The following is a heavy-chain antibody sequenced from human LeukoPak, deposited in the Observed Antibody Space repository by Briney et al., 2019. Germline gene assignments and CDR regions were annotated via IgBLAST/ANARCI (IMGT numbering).Heavy chain of an antibody. V-gene: IGHV1-69*05. CDR3: ARGQGHYYDSSGYYYTYFDY. Sequence: SVKVSCKASGGTFSSYAISWVRQAPGQGLEWMGRIIPMFGTANYAQKFQGRVTITTDESTSTAYMELSSLRSEDTAVYYCARGQGHYYDSSGYYYTYFDYWGQGTLVTVSS. J-gene: IGHJ4*02. CDR1: GGTFSSYA. CDR2: IIPMFGTA. D-gene: IGHD3-22*01.